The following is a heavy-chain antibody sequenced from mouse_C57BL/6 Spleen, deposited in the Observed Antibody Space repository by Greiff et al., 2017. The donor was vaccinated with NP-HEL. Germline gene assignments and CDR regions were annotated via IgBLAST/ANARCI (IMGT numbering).Heavy chain of an antibody. CDR3: AKALDSSGYVWFAY. Sequence: DVKLVESGGGLVKPGGSLKLSCAASGFTFSDYGMHWVRQAPEKGLEWVAYISSGSSTIYYADTVKGRFTISRDNAKNTLFLQMTSLRSEDTAMYYCAKALDSSGYVWFAYWGQGTLVTVSA. D-gene: IGHD3-2*02. CDR1: GFTFSDYG. J-gene: IGHJ3*01. CDR2: ISSGSSTI. V-gene: IGHV5-17*01.